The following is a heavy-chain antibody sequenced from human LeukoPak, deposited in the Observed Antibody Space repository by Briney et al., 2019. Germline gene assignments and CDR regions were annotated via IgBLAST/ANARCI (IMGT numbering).Heavy chain of an antibody. CDR2: IIPILGIA. V-gene: IGHV1-69*04. D-gene: IGHD6-6*01. CDR1: GGTFSSYT. Sequence: GASVKVSFKASGGTFSSYTISWVRQAPGQGLEWMGRIIPILGIANYAQKFQGRVTITADKSTSTAYMELSSLRSEDTAVYYCARDRSSSHFDYWGKGTLVTVSS. CDR3: ARDRSSSHFDY. J-gene: IGHJ4*02.